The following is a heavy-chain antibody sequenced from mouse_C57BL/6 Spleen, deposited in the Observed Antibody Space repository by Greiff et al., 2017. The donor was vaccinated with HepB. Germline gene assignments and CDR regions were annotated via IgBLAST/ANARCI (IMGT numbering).Heavy chain of an antibody. V-gene: IGHV6-3*01. CDR1: GFTFSNYW. Sequence: EVKLMESGGGLVQPGGSMKLSCVASGFTFSNYWMNWVRQSPEKGLEWVAQIRLKSDNYATHYAESVKGRFTISRDDSKSSVYLQMNNLRAEDTGIYYCTGENWDRGYWGQGTTLTVSS. CDR3: TGENWDRGY. CDR2: IRLKSDNYAT. D-gene: IGHD4-1*01. J-gene: IGHJ2*01.